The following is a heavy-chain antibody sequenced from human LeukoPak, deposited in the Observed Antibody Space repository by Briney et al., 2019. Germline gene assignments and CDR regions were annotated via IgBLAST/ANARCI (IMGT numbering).Heavy chain of an antibody. V-gene: IGHV3-48*04. J-gene: IGHJ4*02. D-gene: IGHD3-10*01. Sequence: PGGSLRLSCAASGFTFSSYSMNWVRQAPGKGLEWVSYISSSSSTIYYADSVKGRFTISRDNAKNSLYLQMNSLRAEDTAVYYCASPGSLYYYGSGSYPPLFFDYWGQGTLVMVSS. CDR2: ISSSSSTI. CDR1: GFTFSSYS. CDR3: ASPGSLYYYGSGSYPPLFFDY.